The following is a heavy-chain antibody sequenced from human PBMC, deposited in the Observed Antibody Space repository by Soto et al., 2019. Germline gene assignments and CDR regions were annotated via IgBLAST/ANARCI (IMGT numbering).Heavy chain of an antibody. J-gene: IGHJ4*02. Sequence: PSETLSLTCSVSGGSISTYYWSWIRQPPGKGLEWIGYIYYSGSTNYNPSLKSRVTISVDTSKNQFSLKLSSVTAADTAVYYCALNYDILAGYFAYWGQGTLVTVS. CDR2: IYYSGST. CDR1: GGSISTYY. V-gene: IGHV4-59*08. D-gene: IGHD3-9*01. CDR3: ALNYDILAGYFAY.